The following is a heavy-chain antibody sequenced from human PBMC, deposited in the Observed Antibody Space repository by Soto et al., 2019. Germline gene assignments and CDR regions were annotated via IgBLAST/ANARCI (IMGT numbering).Heavy chain of an antibody. D-gene: IGHD2-2*01. CDR3: ARETAPITRLPADVEV. Sequence: EVQLVESGGGLVQPGRSLRLSCTASGFTFGDYAMSWFRQSPGKGLEWLGFIRAKAFGGTTEYAASAEGRFTLSRYDSKSIAYLPMNSLKPEDTAMYYCARETAPITRLPADVEVWGKGTTVTVSS. J-gene: IGHJ6*04. CDR1: GFTFGDYA. CDR2: IRAKAFGGTT. V-gene: IGHV3-49*03.